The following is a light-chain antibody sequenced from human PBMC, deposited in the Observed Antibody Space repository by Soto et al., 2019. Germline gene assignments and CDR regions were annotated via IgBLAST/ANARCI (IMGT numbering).Light chain of an antibody. CDR3: QQYNNWPFT. CDR2: GAS. Sequence: IVMTQSPATLSVSPGERATLSCRASQSVRSNLAWYQQKPGQAPRLLIYGASTRATGIPARFSGSGSGTEFTLTISSLQSGDFAVYYCQQYNNWPFTFGPGTKVDIK. CDR1: QSVRSN. J-gene: IGKJ3*01. V-gene: IGKV3-15*01.